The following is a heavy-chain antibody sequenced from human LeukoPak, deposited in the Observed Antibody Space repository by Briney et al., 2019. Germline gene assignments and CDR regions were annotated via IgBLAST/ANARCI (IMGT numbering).Heavy chain of an antibody. Sequence: GGSLRLSCAASGFTFSSYGMHWVRQAPGKGLEWVAVISYDGSNKYYADSVKGRFTISRDNSKNTLYLQMNSLRAEDTAVYYCAKSEPYYDFWSGYYSSMDVWGKGTTVTVSS. CDR3: AKSEPYYDFWSGYYSSMDV. V-gene: IGHV3-30*18. CDR1: GFTFSSYG. J-gene: IGHJ6*04. D-gene: IGHD3-3*01. CDR2: ISYDGSNK.